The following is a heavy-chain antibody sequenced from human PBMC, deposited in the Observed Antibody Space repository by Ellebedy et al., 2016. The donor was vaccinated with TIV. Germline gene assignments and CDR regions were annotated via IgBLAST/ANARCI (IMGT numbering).Heavy chain of an antibody. V-gene: IGHV3-33*08. CDR3: ARFAVVTAGDY. D-gene: IGHD2-21*02. J-gene: IGHJ4*02. CDR1: GFTFSHYA. Sequence: PGGSLRLSCAASGFTFSHYAMHWVRQAPGKGLEWVAVIWYDGSNKYYADSVKGRFTISRDSSKNTLYVQMNSLRAEDTALYYCARFAVVTAGDYWGQGALVTVSS. CDR2: IWYDGSNK.